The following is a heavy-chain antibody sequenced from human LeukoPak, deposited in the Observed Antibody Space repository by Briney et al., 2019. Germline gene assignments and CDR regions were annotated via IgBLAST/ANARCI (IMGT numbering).Heavy chain of an antibody. D-gene: IGHD6-19*01. V-gene: IGHV3-23*01. J-gene: IGHJ5*02. CDR2: ISSGRTT. Sequence: GGSLRLSCAASGFTFSDYSMNWVRQAPGKGLEWASSISSGRTTYYADPVKGRFTISRDNSKNTLYLQMNSLSAEDTAIYYCAKGAYTSGWTSFDPWGQGTLVTVSS. CDR1: GFTFSDYS. CDR3: AKGAYTSGWTSFDP.